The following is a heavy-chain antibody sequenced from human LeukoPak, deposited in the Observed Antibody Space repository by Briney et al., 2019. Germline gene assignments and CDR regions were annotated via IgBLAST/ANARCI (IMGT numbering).Heavy chain of an antibody. CDR1: GGSITGYY. V-gene: IGHV4-59*01. D-gene: IGHD1-26*01. CDR2: ISYSGST. CDR3: ARDRVGPEGSFDY. J-gene: IGHJ4*02. Sequence: SETLSLTCTVSGGSITGYYWRWLRQPPGKGLEWNGYISYSGSTNSNPSLTIRVTMSVDTSTNQFSLKLSSVTAANTAVYYCARDRVGPEGSFDYWGQGTLVTVSS.